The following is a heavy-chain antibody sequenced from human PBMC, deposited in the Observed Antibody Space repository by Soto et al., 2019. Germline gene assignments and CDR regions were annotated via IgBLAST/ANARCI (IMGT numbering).Heavy chain of an antibody. Sequence: QVQLVESGGGVVQPGRSPRLSCVASGFTFYNYGMHWVRQAPGKGLEWVAAIWPDGDIEHYPDSVKGRFTISRDNSRNTLYLQMNSLRAEDTAMYYCAKVGIVATTQMGWFDPWGQGTLVIVSS. CDR3: AKVGIVATTQMGWFDP. J-gene: IGHJ5*02. V-gene: IGHV3-33*06. D-gene: IGHD1-26*01. CDR2: IWPDGDIE. CDR1: GFTFYNYG.